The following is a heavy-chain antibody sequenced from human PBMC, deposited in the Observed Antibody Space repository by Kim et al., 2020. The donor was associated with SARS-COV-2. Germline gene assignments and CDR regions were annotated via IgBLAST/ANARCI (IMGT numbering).Heavy chain of an antibody. J-gene: IGHJ4*02. Sequence: ASVKVACKASGYTFTGYYMHWVRQAPGQGLEWMGWINPNSGGTNYAQKFQGRVTMTRDTSISTAYMELSRLRSDDTAVYYCARGGYCSGGSCFDYWGQGTLVTVSS. D-gene: IGHD2-15*01. CDR2: INPNSGGT. CDR1: GYTFTGYY. V-gene: IGHV1-2*02. CDR3: ARGGYCSGGSCFDY.